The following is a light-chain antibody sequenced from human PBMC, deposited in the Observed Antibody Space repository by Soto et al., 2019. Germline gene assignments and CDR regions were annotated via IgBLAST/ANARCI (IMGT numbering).Light chain of an antibody. V-gene: IGKV3-11*01. CDR2: DAS. Sequence: EIVLTQSPATLSLSPGERATLSCRASQSVSSYLAWYQQKPGQAPRLLIYDASNRATGIPARFSGSGSGTDFTLTISSLVPEDLAVYYCQQRSNWPPLTFGGGTKVEIK. J-gene: IGKJ4*01. CDR3: QQRSNWPPLT. CDR1: QSVSSY.